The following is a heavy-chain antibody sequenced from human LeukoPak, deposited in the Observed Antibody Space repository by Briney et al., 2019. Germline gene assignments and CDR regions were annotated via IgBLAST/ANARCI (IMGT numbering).Heavy chain of an antibody. J-gene: IGHJ4*02. CDR1: GFTFSSYA. Sequence: GGSLRLSCAASGFTFSSYAMHWVRQAPGKGLEWVAVISYDGSNKYYADSVKGRFTISRDNAKNSLYLQMNSLRAEDTAVYYCATYIRYFDSTATDYWGQGTLVTVSS. CDR3: ATYIRYFDSTATDY. CDR2: ISYDGSNK. V-gene: IGHV3-30-3*01. D-gene: IGHD3-9*01.